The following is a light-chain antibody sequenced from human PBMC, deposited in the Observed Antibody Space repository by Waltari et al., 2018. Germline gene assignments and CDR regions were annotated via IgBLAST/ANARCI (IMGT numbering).Light chain of an antibody. CDR1: QSVSSN. J-gene: IGKJ5*01. V-gene: IGKV3-15*01. CDR3: QQYNTWPPIT. Sequence: EIVMTQSPATLSVSPGERATLSCRASQSVSSNLAWYQQKPGQTPRLLIYEASTRPTGIPARLSGSGSGTEFTLSISNLQSEDFAVYYCQQYNTWPPITFGQGTRLEIK. CDR2: EAS.